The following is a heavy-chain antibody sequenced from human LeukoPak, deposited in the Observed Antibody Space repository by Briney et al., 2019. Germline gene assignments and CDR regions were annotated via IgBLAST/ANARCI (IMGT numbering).Heavy chain of an antibody. CDR1: GFTFSSYA. CDR3: ARDETMVYYFDY. J-gene: IGHJ4*02. D-gene: IGHD3-10*01. CDR2: ISYDGSNK. Sequence: PGGSLRLSCAASGFTFSSYAMHWVRQAPGKGLEWVAVISYDGSNKYYADSVKGRFTISRDNSKNTLYLQMNSLRAEDTAVYYCARDETMVYYFDYWGQGTLVTVSS. V-gene: IGHV3-30-3*01.